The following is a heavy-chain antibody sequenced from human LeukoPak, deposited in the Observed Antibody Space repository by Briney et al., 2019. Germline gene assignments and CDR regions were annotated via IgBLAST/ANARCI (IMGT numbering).Heavy chain of an antibody. J-gene: IGHJ3*02. CDR3: ARETMGVTAFDI. V-gene: IGHV3-48*03. D-gene: IGHD2-21*02. CDR1: GFTFRSYV. CDR2: MSNVGTMI. Sequence: GGSLRLSCAASGFTFRSYVMHWVRQAPGKGLEGVSYMSNVGTMISYADSVKGRFTISRDNSKNSLSLQMNSLRAEDTALYYCARETMGVTAFDIWGDGTMVTVSS.